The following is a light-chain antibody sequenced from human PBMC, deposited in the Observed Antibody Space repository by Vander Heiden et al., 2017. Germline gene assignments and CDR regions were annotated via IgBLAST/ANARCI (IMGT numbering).Light chain of an antibody. CDR1: KLGEKY. J-gene: IGLJ2*01. CDR2: QER. Sequence: SSDLTQPPSVSVSPGQTASITCSGDKLGEKYASWYQQKPGQSPVLVIYQERKRPSGIPEGFPGSNSGNTATLTISGTQAMDEADYYCQAWDTSSVVFGGGTKLTVL. CDR3: QAWDTSSVV. V-gene: IGLV3-1*01.